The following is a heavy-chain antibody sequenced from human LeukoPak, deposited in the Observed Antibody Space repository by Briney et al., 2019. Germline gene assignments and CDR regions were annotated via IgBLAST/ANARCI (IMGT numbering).Heavy chain of an antibody. Sequence: SVTVSCKASGYTLTVYYIHWVRQAPGQGREWMGGIIPIFGTANYAQKFQGRVTITADESTSTAYMELSSLRSEDTAVYYCARARGVKRTNWFDPWGQGTLVTVSS. V-gene: IGHV1-69*13. CDR2: IIPIFGTA. CDR1: GYTLTVYY. CDR3: ARARGVKRTNWFDP. D-gene: IGHD3-10*01. J-gene: IGHJ5*02.